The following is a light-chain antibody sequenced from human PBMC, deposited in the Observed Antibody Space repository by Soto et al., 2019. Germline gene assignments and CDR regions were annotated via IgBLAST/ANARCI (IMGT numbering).Light chain of an antibody. CDR3: QQRSRNWRWT. CDR1: ESVTTY. V-gene: IGKV3-11*01. Sequence: EIVLTQSPVTLSFSPGESAPLSLRASESVTTYLAWYQQKPGQAPRLLIYDASNRAAGIPARFSGSGSGTDFTLTISNLEPEDFAVYYCQQRSRNWRWTFGQGTKVDIK. J-gene: IGKJ1*01. CDR2: DAS.